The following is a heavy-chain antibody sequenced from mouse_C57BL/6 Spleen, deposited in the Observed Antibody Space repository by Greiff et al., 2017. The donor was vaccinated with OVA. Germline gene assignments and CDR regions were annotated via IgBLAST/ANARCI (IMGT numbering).Heavy chain of an antibody. Sequence: EVMLVESGGGLVQPGGSLKLSCAASGFTFSDYYMYWVRQTPEKRLEWVAYISNGGGSTYYPDTVKGRFTISRDNAKNTLYLQMSRLKSEDTAMYYCARNDDGYFDDGGQGTTLTVSS. CDR1: GFTFSDYY. D-gene: IGHD2-12*01. V-gene: IGHV5-12*01. CDR2: ISNGGGST. J-gene: IGHJ2*01. CDR3: ARNDDGYFDD.